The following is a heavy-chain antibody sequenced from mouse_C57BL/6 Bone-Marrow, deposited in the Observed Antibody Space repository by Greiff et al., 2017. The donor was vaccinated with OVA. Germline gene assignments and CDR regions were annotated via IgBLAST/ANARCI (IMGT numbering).Heavy chain of an antibody. CDR2: ISNGGGST. D-gene: IGHD4-1*01. CDR1: GFTFSDYY. J-gene: IGHJ3*01. V-gene: IGHV5-12*01. CDR3: ARQRGTGAWFAY. Sequence: EVQGVESGGGLVQPGGSLKLSCAASGFTFSDYYMYWVRQTPEKRLEWVAYISNGGGSTYYPDTVKGRFTISRDNAKNTLYLQMSRLKSEDTAMYYCARQRGTGAWFAYWGQGTLVTVSA.